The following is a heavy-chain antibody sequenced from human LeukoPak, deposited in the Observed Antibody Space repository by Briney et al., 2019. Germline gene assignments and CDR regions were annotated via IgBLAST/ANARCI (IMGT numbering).Heavy chain of an antibody. CDR3: ARHDTYYDILTGYYPYYFDY. Sequence: SETLSLTCTVSGGSISSSSYYWGWIRQPPGKGLEWIGSIYYSGSTYYNPSLKSRVTISVDTSKNQFSLKLSSVTAADTAVYYCARHDTYYDILTGYYPYYFDYWGQGTLVTVSS. V-gene: IGHV4-39*01. CDR2: IYYSGST. D-gene: IGHD3-9*01. CDR1: GGSISSSSYY. J-gene: IGHJ4*02.